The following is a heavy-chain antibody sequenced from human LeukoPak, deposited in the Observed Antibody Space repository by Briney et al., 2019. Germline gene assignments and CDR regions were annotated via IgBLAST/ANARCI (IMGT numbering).Heavy chain of an antibody. V-gene: IGHV4-38-2*02. CDR1: GYSISSGYY. Sequence: SETLSLTCTVSGYSISSGYYWGWIRQPPGKGLEWIGSIYHSGSTYYNPSLKSRVTISVDTSKNQFSLKVTSVTAADTAVYYCARDSVIVVVPVTYNWFDPWGQGTLVIVSS. CDR3: ARDSVIVVVPVTYNWFDP. J-gene: IGHJ5*02. D-gene: IGHD2-2*01. CDR2: IYHSGST.